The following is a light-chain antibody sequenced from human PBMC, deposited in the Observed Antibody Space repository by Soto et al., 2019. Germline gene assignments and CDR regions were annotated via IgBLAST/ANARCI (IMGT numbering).Light chain of an antibody. CDR1: QSVSSSY. Sequence: ESVLTQSPDTLSLSPGERATLSCRASQSVSSSYLAWYQQKPGQAPRLLIYGASSRANGITDRFSGSGSVTDFNLTISSLEPEDFALYYCQQYASSAWTFGQGTKVEI. CDR2: GAS. V-gene: IGKV3-20*01. J-gene: IGKJ1*01. CDR3: QQYASSAWT.